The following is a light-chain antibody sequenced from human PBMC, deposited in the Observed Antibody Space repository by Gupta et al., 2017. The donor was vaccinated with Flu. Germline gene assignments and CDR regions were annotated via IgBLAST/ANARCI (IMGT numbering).Light chain of an antibody. CDR1: QDISNY. CDR2: DAS. V-gene: IGKV1-33*01. Sequence: DIQMTQSPSSLSASVGDRVTITCQASQDISNYLNWYQQKPGKAPKLLIYDASNLETGVPSRFSGSGSGTDFTCTISSMKPEDIATYYCKQYVQLPPTLGEGTKVEIK. CDR3: KQYVQLPPT. J-gene: IGKJ4*01.